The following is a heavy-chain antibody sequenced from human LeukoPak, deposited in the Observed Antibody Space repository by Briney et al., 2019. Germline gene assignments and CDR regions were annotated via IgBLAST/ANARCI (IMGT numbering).Heavy chain of an antibody. CDR2: IYTSGST. J-gene: IGHJ5*02. CDR3: ARADDYITIFGVVNANWFDP. V-gene: IGHV4-4*07. D-gene: IGHD3-3*01. CDR1: GGSISSYY. Sequence: SETLSLTCTVSGGSISSYYWSWIRQPAGKGLEWIGRIYTSGSTNYNPSLKSRVTISVDTSKNQFSLKLSSVTAADTAVYYCARADDYITIFGVVNANWFDPWGQGTLVTVSS.